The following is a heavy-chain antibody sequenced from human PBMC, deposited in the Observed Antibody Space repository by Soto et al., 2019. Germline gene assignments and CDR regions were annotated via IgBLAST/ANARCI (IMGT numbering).Heavy chain of an antibody. Sequence: ASVKVSCKASGYAFTSYNSNWVRQATGQGLEWMGWMNPNSGNTGYAQKFQDRITLTRDTSITTAYMELSSLRSDDTAVYFCVRYGVAATYWGQGTQVTVSS. V-gene: IGHV1-8*01. CDR3: VRYGVAATY. J-gene: IGHJ4*02. D-gene: IGHD2-8*01. CDR1: GYAFTSYN. CDR2: MNPNSGNT.